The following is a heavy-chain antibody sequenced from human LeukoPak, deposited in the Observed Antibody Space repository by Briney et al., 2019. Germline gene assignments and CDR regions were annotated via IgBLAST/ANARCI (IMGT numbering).Heavy chain of an antibody. CDR3: AKRGVVIRVILVGFHKEAYYFDS. V-gene: IGHV3-23*01. J-gene: IGHJ4*02. Sequence: GGSLRLSCGVSGNTLSNYGMSWVRQATGRGLEWVAGISDSGGSTNYADSVKGRCTISRDNPKNTLYLQMNSLRAEDTAVYFCAKRGVVIRVILVGFHKEAYYFDSWGQGALVTVSS. D-gene: IGHD3-22*01. CDR1: GNTLSNYG. CDR2: ISDSGGST.